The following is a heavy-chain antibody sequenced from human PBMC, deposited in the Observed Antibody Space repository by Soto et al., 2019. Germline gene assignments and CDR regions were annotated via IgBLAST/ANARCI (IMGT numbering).Heavy chain of an antibody. CDR2: ISSSSGYI. D-gene: IGHD3-22*01. Sequence: LRLSFAASGXPFSRCSMNWVRQAPGKGLEWVSSISSSSGYIYYADSLKGRFTISRDNAKNSLYLQMNSLRAEDTAVYYCVAYSYDSSGHPFDYWGLGTLVTVSS. CDR3: VAYSYDSSGHPFDY. V-gene: IGHV3-21*01. J-gene: IGHJ4*02. CDR1: GXPFSRCS.